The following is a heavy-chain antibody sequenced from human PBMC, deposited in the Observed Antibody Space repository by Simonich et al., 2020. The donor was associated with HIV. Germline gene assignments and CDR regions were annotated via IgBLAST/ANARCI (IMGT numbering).Heavy chain of an antibody. CDR3: ATHGPGSYSSALDI. Sequence: QVQLVQSGAEVKKPGASVKVSCKASGYTFTDYNIHWVRQAPGQGLEVGGRVNPNSGGTDYPQKFQGRVTMTRDKSITTAYMELSRLRSDDTAFYYCATHGPGSYSSALDIWGQGTMVTVSS. D-gene: IGHD1-26*01. CDR2: VNPNSGGT. CDR1: GYTFTDYN. V-gene: IGHV1-2*06. J-gene: IGHJ3*02.